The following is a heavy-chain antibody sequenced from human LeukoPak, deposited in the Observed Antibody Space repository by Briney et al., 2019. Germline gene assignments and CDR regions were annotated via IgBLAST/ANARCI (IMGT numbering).Heavy chain of an antibody. J-gene: IGHJ6*03. Sequence: SETLSLTCTVSGYSISSGYYWSWIRQPAGKGLEWIGRIYTSGSTNYNPSLKSRVTMSVDTSKNQFSLKLSSVTAADTAVYYCARVTHYYYMDVWGKGTTVTISS. CDR1: GYSISSGYY. V-gene: IGHV4-4*07. CDR3: ARVTHYYYMDV. CDR2: IYTSGST.